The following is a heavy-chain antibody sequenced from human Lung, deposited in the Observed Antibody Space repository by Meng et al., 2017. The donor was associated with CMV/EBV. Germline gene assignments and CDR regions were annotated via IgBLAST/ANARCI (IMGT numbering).Heavy chain of an antibody. CDR1: GGSFSGYY. CDR3: ARLGYCSSTSCYPGNYYYGMDV. D-gene: IGHD2-2*01. V-gene: IGHV4-34*01. Sequence: LXCAVYGGSFSGYYWSWIRQPPGKGLEWIGEINHSGSTNYNPSLKSRVTISVDTSKNQFSLKLSSVTAADTAVYYCARLGYCSSTSCYPGNYYYGMDVWGQGTXVTVSS. J-gene: IGHJ6*02. CDR2: INHSGST.